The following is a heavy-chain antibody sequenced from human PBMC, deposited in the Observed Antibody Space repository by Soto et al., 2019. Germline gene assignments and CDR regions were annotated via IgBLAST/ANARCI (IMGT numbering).Heavy chain of an antibody. CDR3: APVGVVVTFLDY. D-gene: IGHD2-15*01. CDR2: TYYRSKWYN. Sequence: SQTLSLTCAISGDSVSSNSAAWNWIRQSPSRGLEWLGRTYYRSKWYNDYAVSVKSRITINPDTSKNSLYLQMNSLRVEDTALYYCAPVGVVVTFLDYWGRGTLVTVSS. CDR1: GDSVSSNSAA. J-gene: IGHJ4*02. V-gene: IGHV6-1*01.